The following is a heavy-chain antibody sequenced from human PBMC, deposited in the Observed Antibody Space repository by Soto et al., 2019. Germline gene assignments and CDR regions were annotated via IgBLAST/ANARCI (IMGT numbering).Heavy chain of an antibody. V-gene: IGHV1-24*01. CDR2: FDPEYGET. J-gene: IGHJ3*02. D-gene: IGHD3-9*01. Sequence: ASVKVSCKVSGYTLTELSMHWVRQAPGKGLEWMGGFDPEYGETIYAQKFLGRVTMTEDTSTDTAYMELSSLRSEDTAVYYCATGPYDILTGPIWGQGTMVTVSS. CDR1: GYTLTELS. CDR3: ATGPYDILTGPI.